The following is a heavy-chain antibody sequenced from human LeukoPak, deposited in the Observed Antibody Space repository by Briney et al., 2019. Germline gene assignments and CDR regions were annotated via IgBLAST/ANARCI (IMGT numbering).Heavy chain of an antibody. Sequence: GGSLRLSCAASGFSVSSNYMSWVRQAPGKGLEWVSILYSGGTTYYADSVKGRITISRDNSKNTLYLQMNSLRAEDTAVYYCARGYGSGSYGYWGQGTLVTVSS. V-gene: IGHV3-66*01. J-gene: IGHJ4*02. D-gene: IGHD3-10*01. CDR2: LYSGGTT. CDR3: ARGYGSGSYGY. CDR1: GFSVSSNY.